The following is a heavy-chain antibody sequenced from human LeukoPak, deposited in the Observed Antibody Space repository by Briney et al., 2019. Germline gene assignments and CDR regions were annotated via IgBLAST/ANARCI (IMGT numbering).Heavy chain of an antibody. CDR2: ITGSSSTI. Sequence: GGSLRLSCAASGFTLSSYSMNWVRQAPGKGLEWVSYITGSSSTISYADSVKGRFTISRDNARNSLYLQMNSLRAEDTAVYYCAKGGRGNGEVYWGQGTLVTVSS. J-gene: IGHJ4*02. D-gene: IGHD2-8*01. CDR1: GFTLSSYS. CDR3: AKGGRGNGEVY. V-gene: IGHV3-48*01.